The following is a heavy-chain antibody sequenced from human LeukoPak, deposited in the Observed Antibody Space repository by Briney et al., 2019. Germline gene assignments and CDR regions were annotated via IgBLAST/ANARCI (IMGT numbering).Heavy chain of an antibody. V-gene: IGHV3-23*01. CDR3: AKGKGSSSSSIDW. J-gene: IGHJ4*02. Sequence: GGSLRLSCAASGFTFNTYDMSWVRQAPGKGLEWVSAMSGSGGSTYYADSVKGRFTISRDNSKNTLHLQIHSLRAEDTAVYYCAKGKGSSSSSIDWWGQGTLVTVSS. CDR2: MSGSGGST. CDR1: GFTFNTYD. D-gene: IGHD2-15*01.